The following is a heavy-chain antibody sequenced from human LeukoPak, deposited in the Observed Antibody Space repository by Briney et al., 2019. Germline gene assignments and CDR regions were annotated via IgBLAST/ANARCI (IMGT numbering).Heavy chain of an antibody. D-gene: IGHD5-24*01. CDR3: ARDGRDGYNNFDY. CDR1: GGTFSSYA. CDR2: IIPIFGTA. J-gene: IGHJ4*02. Sequence: SVKVSCKASGGTFSSYAISWVRQAPGQGLEWMGGIIPIFGTANYAQKFQGRVTITADESTSTAYMELSSLRSEDTAVYYCARDGRDGYNNFDYWGQGTLVTVSS. V-gene: IGHV1-69*13.